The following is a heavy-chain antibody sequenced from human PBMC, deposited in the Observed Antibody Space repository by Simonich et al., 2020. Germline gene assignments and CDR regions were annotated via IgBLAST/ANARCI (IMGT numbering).Heavy chain of an antibody. CDR1: GFTFRSYW. CDR2: INRDGMSK. V-gene: IGHV3-74*01. J-gene: IGHJ4*02. CDR3: ARNRLDY. Sequence: EVQLVASGGGLVTPGGSLRLSCAASGFTFRSYWMPWVRQAPGTGVGECSLINRDGMSKSSADSAKGRFTISRDNAKNTLYRQMNSLRAEDTAVYYCARNRLDYWGQGTLVTVSS.